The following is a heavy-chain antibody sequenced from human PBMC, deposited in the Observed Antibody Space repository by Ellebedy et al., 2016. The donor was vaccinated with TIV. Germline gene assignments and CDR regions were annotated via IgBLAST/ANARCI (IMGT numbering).Heavy chain of an antibody. Sequence: SETLSPTXTISGGSTTSDYWSWIRLAPGRRLEWIGYVFSNGVTHYNPAFESRLSMSIDMSKNQFSLRLSSVTAADTAVYYCARRVVTWNLRAFDSWGQGTVVTVSS. CDR2: VFSNGVT. V-gene: IGHV4-59*01. J-gene: IGHJ3*02. D-gene: IGHD2-21*02. CDR1: GGSTTSDY. CDR3: ARRVVTWNLRAFDS.